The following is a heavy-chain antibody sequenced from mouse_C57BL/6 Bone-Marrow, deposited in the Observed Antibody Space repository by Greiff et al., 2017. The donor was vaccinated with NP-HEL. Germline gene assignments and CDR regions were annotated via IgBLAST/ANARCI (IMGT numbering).Heavy chain of an antibody. D-gene: IGHD1-1*01. CDR1: GFNIKDYY. CDR2: IDPEDGDT. V-gene: IGHV14-1*01. CDR3: TSYYYGSNYFDY. Sequence: VQLQQSGAELVRPGASVKLSCTASGFNIKDYYMHWVKQRPEQGLEWIGRIDPEDGDTEYAPKFQGKATMTADTSSNTAYLQLSSLTSEDTAVYYCTSYYYGSNYFDYWGQGTTLTVSS. J-gene: IGHJ2*01.